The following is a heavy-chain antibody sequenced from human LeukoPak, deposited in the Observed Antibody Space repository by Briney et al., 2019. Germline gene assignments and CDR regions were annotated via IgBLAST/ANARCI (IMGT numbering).Heavy chain of an antibody. CDR1: GGTFSSYA. V-gene: IGHV1-2*06. CDR2: INPNSGGT. CDR3: ARDPGLVVVPAANNWFDP. D-gene: IGHD2-2*01. J-gene: IGHJ5*02. Sequence: WASVKVSCKASGGTFSSYAISWVRQAPGQGLEWMGRINPNSGGTNYAQKFQGRVTMTRDTSISTAYMELSRLRSDDTAVYYCARDPGLVVVPAANNWFDPWGQGTLVTVSS.